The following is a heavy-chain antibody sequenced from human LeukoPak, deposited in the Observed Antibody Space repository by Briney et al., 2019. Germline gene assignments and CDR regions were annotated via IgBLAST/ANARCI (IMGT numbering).Heavy chain of an antibody. Sequence: GGSLRLSCAASGFTFTTYWMSWVRQAPGKGLEWVANIKQDGSEKYYVDSVKGRFTISRDNAKNSLYLQMNSLRAEDTAVYYCARELITGIFDYWGQGTLVTVSS. CDR3: ARELITGIFDY. D-gene: IGHD1-20*01. CDR2: IKQDGSEK. CDR1: GFTFTTYW. V-gene: IGHV3-7*01. J-gene: IGHJ4*02.